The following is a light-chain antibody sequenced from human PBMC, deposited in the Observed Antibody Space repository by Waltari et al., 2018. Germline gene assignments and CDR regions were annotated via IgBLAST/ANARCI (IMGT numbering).Light chain of an antibody. CDR3: QQRTNWPLT. Sequence: EIVLIQSPATLSLSPGERATLSCRASQSVNYFLAWFQQKPGQAPRLLIYDASNRATGIPARFSGSGSGTDFTLTISSLEPEDFAVYYCQQRTNWPLTFGGGTKVEIK. CDR1: QSVNYF. V-gene: IGKV3-11*01. CDR2: DAS. J-gene: IGKJ4*01.